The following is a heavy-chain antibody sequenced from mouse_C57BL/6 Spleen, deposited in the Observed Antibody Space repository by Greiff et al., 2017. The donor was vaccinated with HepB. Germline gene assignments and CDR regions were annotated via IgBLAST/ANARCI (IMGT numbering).Heavy chain of an antibody. CDR3: ARSSPYYYGSSRGYFDV. CDR1: GYTFTSYG. CDR2: IYPRSGNT. V-gene: IGHV1-81*01. Sequence: VQLQQSGAELARPGASVKLSCKASGYTFTSYGISWVKQRTGQGLEWIGEIYPRSGNTYYNEKFKGKATLTADKSSSTAYMELRSLTSEDSAVYFCARSSPYYYGSSRGYFDVWGTGTTVTVSS. J-gene: IGHJ1*03. D-gene: IGHD1-1*01.